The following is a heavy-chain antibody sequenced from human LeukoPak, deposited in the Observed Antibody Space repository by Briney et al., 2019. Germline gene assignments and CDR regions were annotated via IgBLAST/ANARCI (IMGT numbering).Heavy chain of an antibody. CDR3: ARVLSAEGVVVAARNWFDP. Sequence: SETLSLTCTVSGGSIRSGNYYWSWIRQPAGKGLEWIGRISDSGSPNYNPSLKSRGTISLDTSKTQFSLKLTSVTAADTAVYYCARVLSAEGVVVAARNWFDPWGQGTLVTVSS. J-gene: IGHJ5*02. D-gene: IGHD2-15*01. V-gene: IGHV4-61*02. CDR1: GGSIRSGNYY. CDR2: ISDSGSP.